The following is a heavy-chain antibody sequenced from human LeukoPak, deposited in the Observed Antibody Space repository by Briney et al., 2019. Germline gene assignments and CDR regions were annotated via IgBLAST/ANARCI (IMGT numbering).Heavy chain of an antibody. Sequence: ASVKVSCKASGYSFTNYDINWVRQATGQGLEWMGWMNPKSGDTGYSQKFQGRVFITRHTSINTAYMELSSLRSEDTTVYYCAREKRGYSYGYQSSAYYYYYMDVWGKGTTVTVSS. CDR2: MNPKSGDT. CDR1: GYSFTNYD. CDR3: AREKRGYSYGYQSSAYYYYYMDV. D-gene: IGHD5-18*01. J-gene: IGHJ6*03. V-gene: IGHV1-8*03.